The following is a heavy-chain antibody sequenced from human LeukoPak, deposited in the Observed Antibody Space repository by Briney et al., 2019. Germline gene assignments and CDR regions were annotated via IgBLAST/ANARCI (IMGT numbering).Heavy chain of an antibody. V-gene: IGHV3-23*05. J-gene: IGHJ3*02. CDR1: GFSNSA. Sequence: PGGSLRLSCAASGFSNSALNWVRQAPGQGLEWISTISNTGVATYYADSVKGRFTNSRDTFRNTLLLQMNSLRADDTAVYYCVKSAGKDGYRDVLDIWGQGTVVTVSS. CDR3: VKSAGKDGYRDVLDI. CDR2: ISNTGVAT. D-gene: IGHD5-24*01.